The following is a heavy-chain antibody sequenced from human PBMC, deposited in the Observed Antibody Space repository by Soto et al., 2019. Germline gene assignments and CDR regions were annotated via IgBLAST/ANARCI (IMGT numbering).Heavy chain of an antibody. V-gene: IGHV3-74*01. Sequence: HPGGSLRLSCVASGFTFSRYWMNWVRQAPGKGLVWVSRISSDGSNTTYADSVKGRFTISRDHAKNTLYLQMNSLRVEDTAVYHCAREDSFDPFHHWGQGTLVTVSS. J-gene: IGHJ1*01. CDR2: ISSDGSNT. CDR3: AREDSFDPFHH. D-gene: IGHD2-21*01. CDR1: GFTFSRYW.